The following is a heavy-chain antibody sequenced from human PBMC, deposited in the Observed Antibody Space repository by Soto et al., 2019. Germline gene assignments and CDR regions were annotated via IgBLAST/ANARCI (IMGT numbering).Heavy chain of an antibody. Sequence: QVQLQQWGAGLLKPSETLSLTCAVYGGSFSGYFWSWIRQPPGKGLEWIGEINHSGNINYNPSLKSRVXXSXDXXKNQFSLRLSSVTAADTAVYYCARGSSSWYGLVGYWGQGILVTVSS. J-gene: IGHJ4*02. CDR3: ARGSSSWYGLVGY. D-gene: IGHD6-13*01. V-gene: IGHV4-34*01. CDR2: INHSGNI. CDR1: GGSFSGYF.